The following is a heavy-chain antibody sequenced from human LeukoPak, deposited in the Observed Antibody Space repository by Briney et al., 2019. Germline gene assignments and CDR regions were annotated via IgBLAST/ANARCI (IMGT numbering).Heavy chain of an antibody. V-gene: IGHV1-8*01. D-gene: IGHD2-2*02. CDR1: GYTFTSYD. CDR3: ARGGLGYCSSTSCYNFDY. J-gene: IGHJ4*02. CDR2: MNPNSGNT. Sequence: GASAKVSCKASGYTFTSYDINWVRQATGQGLEWMGWMNPNSGNTGYAQKFQGRVTMTRNTSISTAYMELSSLRSEDTAVYYCARGGLGYCSSTSCYNFDYWGQGTLVTVSS.